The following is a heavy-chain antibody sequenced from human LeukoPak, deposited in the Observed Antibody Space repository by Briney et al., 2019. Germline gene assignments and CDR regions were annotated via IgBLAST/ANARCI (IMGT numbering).Heavy chain of an antibody. V-gene: IGHV4-34*01. CDR1: GGSFSGYY. Sequence: SETLSLTCAVYGGSFSGYYWSWIRQPPGKGLEWIGEINHSGSTNYNPSLKSRVTISVDTSKNQFSLKLSSVSAADTAVYYCARGHGYGSGRLYYYYYYMVVWGKGTTVTVSS. CDR3: ARGHGYGSGRLYYYYYYMVV. CDR2: INHSGST. J-gene: IGHJ6*03. D-gene: IGHD3-10*01.